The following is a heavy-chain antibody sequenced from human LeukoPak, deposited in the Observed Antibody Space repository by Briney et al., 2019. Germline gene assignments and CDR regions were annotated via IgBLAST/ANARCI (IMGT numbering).Heavy chain of an antibody. Sequence: ASVKVSCKASGYTFTGYYMHWMRQAPGQGLEWMGWINPNSGGTNYAQKFQGRVTMTRDTSISTAYMELSRLRSDDTAVYYCASLLYSSSWYYYYYGMDVWGQGTTVTVSS. CDR2: INPNSGGT. V-gene: IGHV1-2*02. CDR1: GYTFTGYY. CDR3: ASLLYSSSWYYYYYGMDV. D-gene: IGHD6-13*01. J-gene: IGHJ6*02.